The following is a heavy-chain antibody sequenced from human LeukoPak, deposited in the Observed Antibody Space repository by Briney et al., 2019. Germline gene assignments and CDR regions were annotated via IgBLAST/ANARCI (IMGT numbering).Heavy chain of an antibody. Sequence: GGSLRLSCAASGFTFSSYAMSWVRQASGKGLEWVSAISGSGGATYYADSVKGRFTISRDNSKNTLYLQMNSLGAEDTAVYYCAKEYDYVWGSYRRSFGYWDQGTLVTVSS. V-gene: IGHV3-23*01. CDR1: GFTFSSYA. J-gene: IGHJ4*02. CDR2: ISGSGGAT. CDR3: AKEYDYVWGSYRRSFGY. D-gene: IGHD3-16*02.